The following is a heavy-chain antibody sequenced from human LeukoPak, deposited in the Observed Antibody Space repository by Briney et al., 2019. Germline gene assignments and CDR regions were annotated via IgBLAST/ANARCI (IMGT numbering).Heavy chain of an antibody. CDR3: AILPGSDNSDARGKDAFDI. J-gene: IGHJ3*02. CDR2: INSDGTSK. CDR1: GFTFSRYW. Sequence: GGSLRLSCGACGFTFSRYWVHWVRQAPGKGLVWVSRINSDGTSKTYADSVKGRFTISRDNAKNTLHLQMNGLSSDDTAVYYCAILPGSDNSDARGKDAFDIWGQGTMVTVSS. V-gene: IGHV3-74*01. D-gene: IGHD4/OR15-4a*01.